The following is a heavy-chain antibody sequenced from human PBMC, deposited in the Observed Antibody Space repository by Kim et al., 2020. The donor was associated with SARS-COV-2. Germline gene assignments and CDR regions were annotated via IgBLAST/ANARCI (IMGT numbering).Heavy chain of an antibody. CDR3: ARVSSGLAFDI. J-gene: IGHJ3*02. Sequence: GGSLRLSCAASGFTVSSNYMSWVRQAPGKGLEWVSVIYSGGSTYYADSVKGRFTISRDNSKNTLYLQMNSLRAEDTAVYYCARVSSGLAFDIWGQGTMVTVSS. V-gene: IGHV3-53*01. CDR2: IYSGGST. CDR1: GFTVSSNY. D-gene: IGHD6-25*01.